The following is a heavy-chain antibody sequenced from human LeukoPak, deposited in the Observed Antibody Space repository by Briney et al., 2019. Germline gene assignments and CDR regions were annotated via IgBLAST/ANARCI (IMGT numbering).Heavy chain of an antibody. Sequence: SETLSLTCTVSGGSISSYYWSWIRQPPGKGLEWIGYIDYSGTAYYNPSLKSRVTISIDTSKNQFSVKLSSVTAADTAVYYCARDSYSSSIRWFDSWGQGTLVIVSS. CDR2: IDYSGTA. CDR1: GGSISSYY. D-gene: IGHD6-6*01. J-gene: IGHJ5*01. CDR3: ARDSYSSSIRWFDS. V-gene: IGHV4-59*06.